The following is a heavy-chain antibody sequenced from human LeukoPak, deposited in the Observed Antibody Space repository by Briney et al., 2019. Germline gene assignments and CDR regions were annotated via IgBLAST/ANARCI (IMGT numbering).Heavy chain of an antibody. V-gene: IGHV3-9*03. CDR3: AKDGGPYGGIRGYFDY. CDR1: GFTFDDYA. Sequence: GGSLRLSCAASGFTFDDYAMHWVRQAPGKGLEGVPGISWNSGSIDYADSVKGRFTISRDNAKKFLFLQMNSLRVEDMALYYCAKDGGPYGGIRGYFDYWGQGTLVTASS. J-gene: IGHJ4*02. D-gene: IGHD4-23*01. CDR2: ISWNSGSI.